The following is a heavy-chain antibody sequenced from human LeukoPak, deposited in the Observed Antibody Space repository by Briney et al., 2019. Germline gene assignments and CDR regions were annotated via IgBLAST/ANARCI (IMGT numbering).Heavy chain of an antibody. CDR1: GGSISSYY. CDR2: IYYSGST. Sequence: ASETLSLTCTVSGGSISSYYWSWIRQPPGKGLEWIGYIYYSGSTNYNPSLKSRVTISVDTSKNQFSLKLSSVTAADTAVYYCARDPGDSSGYTEYYFDYWGQGTLVTVSS. J-gene: IGHJ4*02. D-gene: IGHD3-22*01. CDR3: ARDPGDSSGYTEYYFDY. V-gene: IGHV4-59*01.